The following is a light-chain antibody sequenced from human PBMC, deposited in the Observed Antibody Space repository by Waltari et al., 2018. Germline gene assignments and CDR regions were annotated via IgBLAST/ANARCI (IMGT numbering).Light chain of an antibody. CDR1: KDLDDD. Sequence: AIQTTQSPSSLSASIGDRVTITCRARKDLDDDLVWYQQKPGRAPKRLIFGASILQRDVPSRFSGTGSDTHFTFTISSLQPEDFATYYCLQDSSFPRTFGQGTKV. J-gene: IGKJ1*01. CDR2: GAS. V-gene: IGKV1-6*01. CDR3: LQDSSFPRT.